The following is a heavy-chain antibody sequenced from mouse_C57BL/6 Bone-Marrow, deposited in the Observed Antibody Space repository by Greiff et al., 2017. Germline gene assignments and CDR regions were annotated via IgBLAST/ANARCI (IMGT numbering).Heavy chain of an antibody. V-gene: IGHV1-50*01. Sequence: QVQLQQPGAELVKPGASVKLSCKASGYTFTSYWMQWVKQRPGQGLEWIGEIDPSDSYTNYNQKFKGKATLTVDTSSSTAYMQLSSLTSDDSAVYYCARRAVVAWDYAMDYWGQGTSVTVSS. D-gene: IGHD1-1*01. CDR2: IDPSDSYT. CDR3: ARRAVVAWDYAMDY. CDR1: GYTFTSYW. J-gene: IGHJ4*01.